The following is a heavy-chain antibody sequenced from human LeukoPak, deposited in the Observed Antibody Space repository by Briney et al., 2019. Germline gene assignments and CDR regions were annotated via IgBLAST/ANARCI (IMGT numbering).Heavy chain of an antibody. J-gene: IGHJ6*02. CDR3: ASTWGDSCSGGSCYHTYYYYGMDV. D-gene: IGHD2-15*01. CDR1: GGSISRYY. CDR2: IYYSGST. V-gene: IGHV4-59*01. Sequence: SGTLSLTCTASGGSISRYYWSWIRQPPGKGLEWIGYIYYSGSTNYNPSLKSRVTISVDTSKNQFSLKLSSVTAADTAVYYCASTWGDSCSGGSCYHTYYYYGMDVWGQGTTVTVSS.